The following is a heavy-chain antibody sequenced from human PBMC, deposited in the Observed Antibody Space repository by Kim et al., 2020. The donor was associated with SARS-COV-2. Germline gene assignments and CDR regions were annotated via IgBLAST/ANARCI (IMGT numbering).Heavy chain of an antibody. V-gene: IGHV3-74*01. Sequence: VKGRFTSSRDNAKNTLYLQMNSLRAEDTAVYYCARDPEWLVREELDYWGQGTLVTVSS. D-gene: IGHD6-19*01. J-gene: IGHJ4*02. CDR3: ARDPEWLVREELDY.